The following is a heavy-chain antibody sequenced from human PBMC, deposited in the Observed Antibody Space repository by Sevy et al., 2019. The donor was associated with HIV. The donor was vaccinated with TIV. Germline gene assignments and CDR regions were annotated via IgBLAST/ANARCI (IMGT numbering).Heavy chain of an antibody. D-gene: IGHD3-3*01. Sequence: GGSLRLSCAASGFTVSRYGMHWVRQAPGKGLEWVAVIWYDGSNKYYADSVKGRFTISRDNSKNTLYLQMNSLRAEDTAVYYCARDNYDFWSGYYYYYYYGMDVWGQGTTVTVSS. CDR3: ARDNYDFWSGYYYYYYYGMDV. V-gene: IGHV3-33*01. J-gene: IGHJ6*02. CDR2: IWYDGSNK. CDR1: GFTVSRYG.